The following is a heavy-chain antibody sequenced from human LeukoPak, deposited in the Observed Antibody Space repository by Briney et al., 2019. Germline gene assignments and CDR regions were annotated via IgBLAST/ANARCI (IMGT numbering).Heavy chain of an antibody. Sequence: GGSLRPSCAASGITVSSNYMSWVRQAPGKGLEWVSVIYSGGSTYYADSVKGRFTISRDNSKNTLYLQMNTLRAEDTAVYYCARDSGYTYGGLDYWGQGTLVTVSS. CDR2: IYSGGST. CDR3: ARDSGYTYGGLDY. J-gene: IGHJ4*02. CDR1: GITVSSNY. D-gene: IGHD5-12*01. V-gene: IGHV3-66*01.